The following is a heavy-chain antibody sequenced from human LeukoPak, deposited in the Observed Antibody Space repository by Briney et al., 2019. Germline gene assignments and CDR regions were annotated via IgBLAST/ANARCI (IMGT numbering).Heavy chain of an antibody. V-gene: IGHV3-33*01. CDR2: IWYDGSNK. D-gene: IGHD1-1*01. CDR1: GFTFSSYD. Sequence: PGRSLRLSCAASGFTFSSYDMHWVRQAPGKGLEWVAVIWYDGSNKYYADSVKGRFTISRDNSKNTLFLQTNSLRAEDTAVYYCARGKETGTFDYWGQGTLVTVSS. CDR3: ARGKETGTFDY. J-gene: IGHJ4*02.